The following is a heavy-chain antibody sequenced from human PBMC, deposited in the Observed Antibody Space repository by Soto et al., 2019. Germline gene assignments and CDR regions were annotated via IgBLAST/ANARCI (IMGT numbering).Heavy chain of an antibody. J-gene: IGHJ6*02. D-gene: IGHD2-21*01. CDR1: GFTFSNNW. CDR2: INSDGSST. Sequence: GGSLRLSCAASGFTFSNNWMHWVRQAPGKGPVWVSRINSDGSSTYYADSVKGRFTISRDNAKNTLYLQMNSLRAEDTAVYYCARRDQIAYYYGMDVWGQGTTVTVSS. V-gene: IGHV3-74*01. CDR3: ARRDQIAYYYGMDV.